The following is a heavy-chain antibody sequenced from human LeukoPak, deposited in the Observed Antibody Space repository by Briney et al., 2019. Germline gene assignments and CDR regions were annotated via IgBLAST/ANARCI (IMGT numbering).Heavy chain of an antibody. Sequence: SETLSLTCTVSGGSISGSSYYWGWIRQPPGKGLEWIGSIYYSGSTYYNPSLKSRVTISVDKSKNQFSLKLSSVTAADTAVYYCAGSHDILTGYYGYWGQGTLVTVSS. D-gene: IGHD3-9*01. CDR2: IYYSGST. V-gene: IGHV4-39*07. CDR1: GGSISGSSYY. CDR3: AGSHDILTGYYGY. J-gene: IGHJ4*02.